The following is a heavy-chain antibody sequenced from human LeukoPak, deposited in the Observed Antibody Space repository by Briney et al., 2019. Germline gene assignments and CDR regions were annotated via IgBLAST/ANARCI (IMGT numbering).Heavy chain of an antibody. D-gene: IGHD2-15*01. Sequence: GGSLRLSCAASGFTVSSNYMSWVRQAPGKGLEWVSVIYSGGSTYYADSVKGRFTISRDNSKNTLYLQMNSLRAEDTAVYYCARDICSGGSCQNYWGQGTLVTVSS. V-gene: IGHV3-66*01. J-gene: IGHJ4*02. CDR3: ARDICSGGSCQNY. CDR2: IYSGGST. CDR1: GFTVSSNY.